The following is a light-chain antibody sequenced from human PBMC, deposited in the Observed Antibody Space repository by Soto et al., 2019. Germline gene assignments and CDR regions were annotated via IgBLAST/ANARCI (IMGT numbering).Light chain of an antibody. CDR3: AAWDDSLNGWV. J-gene: IGLJ3*02. Sequence: QSVLTQPPSASGTPGQRVXIXCSGSXFNIGRNPVNWYQQFPGTAPKLLIYTNDQRPSGVPDRFSGSKSGTSASLAISGLQSEDEADYYCAAWDDSLNGWVFGGGTKLTVL. CDR2: TND. V-gene: IGLV1-44*01. CDR1: XFNIGRNP.